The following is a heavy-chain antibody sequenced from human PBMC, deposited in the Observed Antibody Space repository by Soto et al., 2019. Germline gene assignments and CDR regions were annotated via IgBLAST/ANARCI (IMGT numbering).Heavy chain of an antibody. CDR2: TIPLFGTA. CDR1: GGTFSSYA. CDR3: AMCPPGIAVAGRFDY. D-gene: IGHD6-19*01. J-gene: IGHJ4*02. V-gene: IGHV1-69*12. Sequence: QVQLVQSGAGVKKPGSSVKVSCKASGGTFSSYAISWVRQAPGQGLEWMGGTIPLFGTANYAQKFQGRVTITADESTSRAYMELSSLRSEDRAVYYCAMCPPGIAVAGRFDYWGQGTLVTVSS.